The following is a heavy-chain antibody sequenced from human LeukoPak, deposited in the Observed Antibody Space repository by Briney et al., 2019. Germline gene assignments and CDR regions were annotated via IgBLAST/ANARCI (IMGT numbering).Heavy chain of an antibody. J-gene: IGHJ4*02. D-gene: IGHD3-10*01. CDR1: GFTFSSCE. Sequence: PGGSLRLSCAASGFTFSSCEMNWVRQAPGKGLEWLSYISNSGSSKYYADSMRGRFTISRDNAKNSLYLQMNSLRAEDTAVYYCARARVPGELNYWGQGTLVTVSS. CDR3: ARARVPGELNY. CDR2: ISNSGSSK. V-gene: IGHV3-48*03.